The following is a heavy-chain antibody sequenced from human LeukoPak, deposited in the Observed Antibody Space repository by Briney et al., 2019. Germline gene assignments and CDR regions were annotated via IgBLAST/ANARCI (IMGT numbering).Heavy chain of an antibody. CDR2: IWYDGSKK. D-gene: IGHD2-21*02. CDR1: VFTFRYYG. V-gene: IGHV3-33*01. CDR3: ARAVSNRCSGDCCPHN. Sequence: PGRSLRLSCAASVFTFRYYGMHWVRQAPGKGLEWVAAIWYDGSKKYYADSVKGRFTISRDNSASTLYLQMNSLRAEDRAVYYCARAVSNRCSGDCCPHNWGQGTLVTVSS. J-gene: IGHJ4*02.